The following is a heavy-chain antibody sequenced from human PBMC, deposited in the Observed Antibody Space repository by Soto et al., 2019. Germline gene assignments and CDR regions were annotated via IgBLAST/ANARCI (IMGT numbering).Heavy chain of an antibody. CDR3: AHLKYYDILTGYHGDFDY. Sequence: QITLKESGPTLVNPTQTLTLTCTFSGFSLSTSGVGVGWIRQPPGKALEWLTLIYWNDDKRYSPSLKSRLTITKDTSKNQVVLTMTNMDPVDTATYYCAHLKYYDILTGYHGDFDYWGQGTLVTVSS. V-gene: IGHV2-5*01. CDR1: GFSLSTSGVG. CDR2: IYWNDDK. D-gene: IGHD3-9*01. J-gene: IGHJ4*02.